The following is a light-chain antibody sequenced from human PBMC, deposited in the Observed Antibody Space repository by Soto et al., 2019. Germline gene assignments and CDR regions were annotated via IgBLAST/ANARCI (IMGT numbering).Light chain of an antibody. Sequence: QSALTQPASLSGSPGQAITISCTGTSRDVGGYNYVSWYQQYPVKAPKLMIYDVSNRPPGVSNRFSGSKSGNTASLTISGLQAEDEADYYCSSYTFSSTVLFGGGTKLTVL. CDR2: DVS. V-gene: IGLV2-14*01. CDR3: SSYTFSSTVL. CDR1: SRDVGGYNY. J-gene: IGLJ2*01.